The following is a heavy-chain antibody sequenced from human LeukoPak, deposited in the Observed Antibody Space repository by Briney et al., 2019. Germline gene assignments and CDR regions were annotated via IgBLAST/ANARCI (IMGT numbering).Heavy chain of an antibody. J-gene: IGHJ4*02. Sequence: SETLSLTCTVSGGPISTTSHYWGWIRQPPGKGLEWIGTIDYRGSTSTNPSLESRVTISLDTSENQFSLNLRSVTAADTAVYYCTGRPRIAVPGTISDYWGRGTLVTVSS. CDR1: GGPISTTSHY. V-gene: IGHV4-39*07. CDR3: TGRPRIAVPGTISDY. CDR2: IDYRGST. D-gene: IGHD6-19*01.